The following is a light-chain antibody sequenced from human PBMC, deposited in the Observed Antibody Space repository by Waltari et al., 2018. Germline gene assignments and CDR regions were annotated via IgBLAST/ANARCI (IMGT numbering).Light chain of an antibody. Sequence: DIVMTQSPDSLAVSLGERATINCKSSQSVLYNSNNKNYLAWYQQKPGQPPKLLIYWASTRESGVPDRCSGSVSGTDFTRTISSLQAEDVAVYYCQQYYSTPYTFGQGTKLEIK. J-gene: IGKJ2*01. CDR2: WAS. CDR3: QQYYSTPYT. CDR1: QSVLYNSNNKNY. V-gene: IGKV4-1*01.